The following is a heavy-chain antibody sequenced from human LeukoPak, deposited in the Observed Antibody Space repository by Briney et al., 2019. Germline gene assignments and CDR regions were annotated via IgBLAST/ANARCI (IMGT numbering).Heavy chain of an antibody. V-gene: IGHV3-30*02. J-gene: IGHJ3*02. CDR2: IRYDGSNK. CDR1: GFTFSSSD. D-gene: IGHD3-10*01. Sequence: GGSLRLSCAASGFTFSSSDMHWVRQAPGKGLEWVAFIRYDGSNKYYADSVKGRFTISRDNSKNTLYLQMNSLRAEDTAVYYCARRRFYYGSGISNDAFDIWGQGTMVTVSS. CDR3: ARRRFYYGSGISNDAFDI.